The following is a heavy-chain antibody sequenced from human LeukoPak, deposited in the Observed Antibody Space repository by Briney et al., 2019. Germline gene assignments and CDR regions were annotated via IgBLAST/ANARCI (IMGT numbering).Heavy chain of an antibody. CDR2: IYYTGST. J-gene: IGHJ4*02. CDR3: ARRWGNIVGVTYEY. D-gene: IGHD3-16*01. Sequence: SETLSLTCTISGSSITSVSHYWGWIRQPPGKGLEWIGDIYYTGSTYYSPSLRGRVTMSVHTSENQFSLRLNSVTAVDTAVYYCARRWGNIVGVTYEYWGQGTLVTVSS. V-gene: IGHV4-39*01. CDR1: GSSITSVSHY.